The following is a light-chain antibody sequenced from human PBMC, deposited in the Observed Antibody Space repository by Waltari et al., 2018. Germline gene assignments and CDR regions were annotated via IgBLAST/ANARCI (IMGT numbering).Light chain of an antibody. CDR1: QSVSSN. CDR2: DIS. Sequence: VMTQSPVTLSVSPGDRATLSCRASQSVSSNLAWYQQKPGQAPRLLVYDISTRATGIPDRFSATGSVTEFTLTISSLQSEDFAVYFCLQYNNWPPYTFGQGTKLEIK. CDR3: LQYNNWPPYT. V-gene: IGKV3-15*01. J-gene: IGKJ2*01.